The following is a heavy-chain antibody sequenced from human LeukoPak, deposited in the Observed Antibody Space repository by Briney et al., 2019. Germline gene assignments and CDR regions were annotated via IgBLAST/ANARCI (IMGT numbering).Heavy chain of an antibody. Sequence: GGSLRLSCAVSGFPFRSNCTRGVRQAPGKGLEWVANIKEDGSEKYYVGSLKGRFTISRDNAKDSLYLQMNSLRAEDTAVYYCARARGYFDNWGQGTLVTVSS. V-gene: IGHV3-7*01. J-gene: IGHJ4*02. CDR1: GFPFRSNC. CDR3: ARARGYFDN. D-gene: IGHD3-10*01. CDR2: IKEDGSEK.